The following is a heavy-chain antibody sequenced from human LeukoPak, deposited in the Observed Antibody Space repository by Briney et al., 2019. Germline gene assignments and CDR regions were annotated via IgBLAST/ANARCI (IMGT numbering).Heavy chain of an antibody. J-gene: IGHJ6*02. CDR2: ISSRSNYI. Sequence: GGSLRLSCAASGFTFSSYAMSWARQAPGKGLEWVSCISSRSNYIQYADSVKGRFTISRDNAKNSLYLQMYSLRAGDTAVYYCARGPTIVAVPAAINVWGQGTTVTVSS. V-gene: IGHV3-21*01. D-gene: IGHD2-2*01. CDR3: ARGPTIVAVPAAINV. CDR1: GFTFSSYA.